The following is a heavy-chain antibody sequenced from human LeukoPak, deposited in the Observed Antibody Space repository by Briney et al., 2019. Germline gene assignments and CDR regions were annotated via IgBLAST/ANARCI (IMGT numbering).Heavy chain of an antibody. Sequence: LSLTCSVSGYSITSGYYWGWIRQSPGKGLEWVSSISSGAKTIYYADSVKGRFTISRDNAKNSLYLKMNSLRAEDTAVYYCARVGVLSSSWLLYWGQGTLVTVSS. CDR1: GYSITSGYY. V-gene: IGHV3-11*04. D-gene: IGHD6-13*01. CDR2: ISSGAKTI. J-gene: IGHJ4*02. CDR3: ARVGVLSSSWLLY.